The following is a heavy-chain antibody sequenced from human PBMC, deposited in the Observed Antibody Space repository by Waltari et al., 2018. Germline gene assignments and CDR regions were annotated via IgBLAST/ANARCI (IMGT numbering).Heavy chain of an antibody. J-gene: IGHJ4*02. V-gene: IGHV3-23*04. D-gene: IGHD1-1*01. CDR2: TSGSGRTT. Sequence: EVQLVESGGALVQPGGSLRLSCAASGFTFSSYGMSWVRQAPGKGLEWVSGTSGSGRTTYYADSVKGRFTISRDNSKNTLYLQVNSLRVEDTAIYYCAKDRDEFLQHFDSWGQGTLVSV. CDR1: GFTFSSYG. CDR3: AKDRDEFLQHFDS.